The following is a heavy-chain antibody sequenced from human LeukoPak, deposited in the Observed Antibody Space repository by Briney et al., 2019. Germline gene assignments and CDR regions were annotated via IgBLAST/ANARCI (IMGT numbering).Heavy chain of an antibody. J-gene: IGHJ4*02. V-gene: IGHV3-73*01. D-gene: IGHD3-22*01. CDR1: GFTFSGSA. Sequence: GGSLRLSCAASGFTFSGSAMHWVRQASGKGLEWVGRIRSKANSYATAYAASVKGRFTISRDDSKNTAYLQMNSLKTEDTAVYYRTRLRGRYYYDSSGYYDSTDWGQGTLVTVSS. CDR3: TRLRGRYYYDSSGYYDSTD. CDR2: IRSKANSYAT.